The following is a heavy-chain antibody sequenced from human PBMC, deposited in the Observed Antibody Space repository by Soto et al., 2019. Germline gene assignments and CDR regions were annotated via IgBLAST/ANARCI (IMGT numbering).Heavy chain of an antibody. CDR2: INAGNGNT. Sequence: ASVKFSCKASGYTFTSYAMHWVRQAPGQRLEWMGWINAGNGNTKYSQKFQARLTITWDSSAKTAYMELSSLQSEDTAVYYCVRGKEAGVWFDPWGQGTLVTVSS. CDR1: GYTFTSYA. J-gene: IGHJ5*02. D-gene: IGHD3-10*01. V-gene: IGHV1-3*01. CDR3: VRGKEAGVWFDP.